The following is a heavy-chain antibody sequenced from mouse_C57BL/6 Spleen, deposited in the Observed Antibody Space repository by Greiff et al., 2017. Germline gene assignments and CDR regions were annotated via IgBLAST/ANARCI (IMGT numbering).Heavy chain of an antibody. CDR1: GFTFSSYA. CDR2: ISSGGDYI. J-gene: IGHJ2*01. CDR3: TREGSYYFDY. V-gene: IGHV5-9-1*02. Sequence: EVQGVESGEGLVKPGGSLKLSCAASGFTFSSYAMSWVRQTPEKRLEWVAYISSGGDYIYYADTVKGRFTISRDNARNTLYLQMSSLKSEDTDMYYCTREGSYYFDYWGQGTTLTVSS.